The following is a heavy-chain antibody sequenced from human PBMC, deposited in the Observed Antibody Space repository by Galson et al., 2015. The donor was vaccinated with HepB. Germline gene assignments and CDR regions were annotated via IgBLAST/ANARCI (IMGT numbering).Heavy chain of an antibody. CDR3: AKVYEAYCGGDCYSYFDY. CDR2: ISVSGGST. CDR1: GLTFSSYA. D-gene: IGHD2-21*02. Sequence: SLRLSCAASGLTFSSYAMSWVRQAPGGRLEWVSAISVSGGSTFYADSVKGRFSISRDNFKNTLSLQMNSLRAEDTAVYYCAKVYEAYCGGDCYSYFDYWGQGTLVTVSS. J-gene: IGHJ4*02. V-gene: IGHV3-23*01.